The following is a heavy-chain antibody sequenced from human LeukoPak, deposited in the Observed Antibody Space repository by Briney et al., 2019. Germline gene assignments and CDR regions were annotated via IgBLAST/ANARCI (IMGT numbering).Heavy chain of an antibody. J-gene: IGHJ1*01. CDR1: GYTFTSYD. D-gene: IGHD6-13*01. CDR2: MNPNSGNT. Sequence: GASVPVSFKASGYTFTSYDINWVRQATGQGLEWMGWMNPNSGNTGYAQKFQGRGTMTRNTSISTAYMELSSLRSEDTAVYYCARVAAAGTPSYAEYFQHWGQGTLVTVSS. CDR3: ARVAAAGTPSYAEYFQH. V-gene: IGHV1-8*01.